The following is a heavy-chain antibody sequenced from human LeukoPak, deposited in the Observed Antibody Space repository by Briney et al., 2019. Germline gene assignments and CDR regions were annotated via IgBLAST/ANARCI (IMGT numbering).Heavy chain of an antibody. V-gene: IGHV4-34*01. J-gene: IGHJ6*02. CDR1: GGSFSGYY. CDR2: INHSGST. Sequence: PSETLSLTCAVYGGSFSGYYWSWIRQPPGKGLEWIGEINHSGSTNYNPSLKSRVTISVDTSKNQFSLKLSSVTAADTAVYYCARRGSTTVVTPLGYYYYGMDVWGQGTTVTVSS. CDR3: ARRGSTTVVTPLGYYYYGMDV. D-gene: IGHD4-23*01.